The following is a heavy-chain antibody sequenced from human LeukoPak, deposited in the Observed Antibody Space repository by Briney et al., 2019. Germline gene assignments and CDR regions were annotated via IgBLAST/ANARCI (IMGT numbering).Heavy chain of an antibody. CDR3: ARAGYSDWFDP. J-gene: IGHJ5*02. Sequence: SETLSLTCTVSGGSISSYYWSWIRQPPGKGLEWIGYIYYSGSTNYNPSLKSRVTISVDTSKNRFSLKLSSVTAADTAVYYCARAGYSDWFDPWGQGTLVTVSS. CDR2: IYYSGST. D-gene: IGHD1-1*01. V-gene: IGHV4-59*01. CDR1: GGSISSYY.